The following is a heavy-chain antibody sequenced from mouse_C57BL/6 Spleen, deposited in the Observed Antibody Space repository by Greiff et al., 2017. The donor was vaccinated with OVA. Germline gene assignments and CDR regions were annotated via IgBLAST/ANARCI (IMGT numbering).Heavy chain of an antibody. D-gene: IGHD1-3*01. J-gene: IGHJ4*01. V-gene: IGHV1-81*01. CDR2: IYPRSGNT. CDR3: ARIPDGKYYYAMDY. CDR1: GYTFTSYG. Sequence: QVQLQQSGAELARPGASVKLSCKASGYTFTSYGISWVKQRTGQGLEWIGKIYPRSGNTYYNEKFKGKATLTADKSSSTAYMELRSLTSEDSAVYFCARIPDGKYYYAMDYWGQGTSVTVSA.